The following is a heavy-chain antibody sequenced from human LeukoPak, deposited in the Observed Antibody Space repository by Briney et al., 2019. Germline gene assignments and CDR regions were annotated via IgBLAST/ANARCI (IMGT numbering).Heavy chain of an antibody. CDR1: GGSISSYY. CDR3: ARGSYSPDFDY. J-gene: IGHJ4*02. D-gene: IGHD5-18*01. Sequence: KPSETLSLTCTVSGGSISSYYWSWIRQPPGKGLEWIGYIYYSGSTNYNPSLKSRVTISVDTSKNQFSLKLSSVTAADTAVYYCARGSYSPDFDYWGQGTLVTVSS. V-gene: IGHV4-59*01. CDR2: IYYSGST.